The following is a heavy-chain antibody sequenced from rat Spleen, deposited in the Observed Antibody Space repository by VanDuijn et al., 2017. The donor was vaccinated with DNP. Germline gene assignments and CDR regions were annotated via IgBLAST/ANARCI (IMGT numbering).Heavy chain of an antibody. CDR1: GFTFSDYY. Sequence: EVQLVESGGDLVQPGRSLKLFCAASGFTFSDYYMAWVRQAPTKGLEWVAYLRYDGGSTKYGDSVKGRFTISRENAKNTLYLQMNSLRSEDMATYYCVRWNSGHFDYWGQGVMVPVSS. J-gene: IGHJ2*01. CDR2: LRYDGGST. CDR3: VRWNSGHFDY. D-gene: IGHD4-3*01. V-gene: IGHV5-22*01.